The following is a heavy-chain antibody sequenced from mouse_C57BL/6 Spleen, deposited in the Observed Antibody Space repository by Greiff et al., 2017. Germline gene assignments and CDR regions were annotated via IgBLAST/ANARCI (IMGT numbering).Heavy chain of an antibody. CDR3: ARNYGNYRYFDV. CDR1: GYTFTSYW. J-gene: IGHJ1*03. CDR2: IYPSDSET. V-gene: IGHV1-61*01. Sequence: QVQLQQPGAELVRPGSSVKLSCKASGYTFTSYWMDWVKQRPGQGLEWIGNIYPSDSETHYNQKFKDKATLTVAKSSSTAYMQLSSLTSEDSAVYYCARNYGNYRYFDVWGTGTTVTVSS. D-gene: IGHD2-1*01.